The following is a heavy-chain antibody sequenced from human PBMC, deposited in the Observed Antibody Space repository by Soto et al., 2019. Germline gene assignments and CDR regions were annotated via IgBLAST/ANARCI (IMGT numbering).Heavy chain of an antibody. Sequence: AETLSLTCTVSGDSINNYHWIWIRQPPGKGLEWIGSIYYSGNNNYNPSLRSRVTISLATSKNQFSLKLNSVTAADTAVYYCARGHYDFWSGSINWCDPWGPGTLVTVSS. J-gene: IGHJ5*02. D-gene: IGHD3-3*01. CDR3: ARGHYDFWSGSINWCDP. CDR1: GDSINNYH. CDR2: IYYSGNN. V-gene: IGHV4-59*01.